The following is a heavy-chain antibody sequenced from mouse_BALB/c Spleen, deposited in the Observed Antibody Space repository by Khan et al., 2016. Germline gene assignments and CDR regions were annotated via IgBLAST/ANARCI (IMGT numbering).Heavy chain of an antibody. J-gene: IGHJ1*01. CDR3: ARYRHYYGSSRYCDV. Sequence: QIQLVQSGPELKKPGKTVKISCKASGYTLTNYGMNWVKQAPGKGLKWMGWINTYSGESTYADDFKGRFAFTLETSANTAYLQINNLKNEDTGTYFCARYRHYYGSSRYCDVLGAGTTVTVSS. V-gene: IGHV9-3-1*01. CDR2: INTYSGES. D-gene: IGHD1-1*01. CDR1: GYTLTNYG.